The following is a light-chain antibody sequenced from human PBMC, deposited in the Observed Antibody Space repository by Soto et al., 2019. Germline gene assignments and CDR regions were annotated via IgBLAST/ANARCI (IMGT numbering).Light chain of an antibody. CDR2: LAS. Sequence: DIQMTQSPSAMSASVGDRVSITCRASQGISNSLAWYQQKPGKVPQRLIYLASSLQSGDPSRFSGSGYGTEFTLTISSLQPEDFANYDCLQYYSYPWTFGQGTKVEVK. CDR1: QGISNS. CDR3: LQYYSYPWT. J-gene: IGKJ1*01. V-gene: IGKV1-17*03.